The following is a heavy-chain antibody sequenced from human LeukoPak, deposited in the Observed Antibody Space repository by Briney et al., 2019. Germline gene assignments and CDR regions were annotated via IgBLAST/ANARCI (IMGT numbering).Heavy chain of an antibody. D-gene: IGHD6-6*01. CDR2: TYYKSKWYN. CDR3: TRDSGSYSSSYRFDS. J-gene: IGHJ4*02. V-gene: IGHV6-1*01. CDR1: GDSVSSSSAA. Sequence: SQTLSLTCAISGDSVSSSSAAWHWIRQSPSIGLEWLGRTYYKSKWYNDYAVSVKSRITINPDTSENQFSLQLNSVTPEDTAVYYCTRDSGSYSSSYRFDSWGQGTLVTVSS.